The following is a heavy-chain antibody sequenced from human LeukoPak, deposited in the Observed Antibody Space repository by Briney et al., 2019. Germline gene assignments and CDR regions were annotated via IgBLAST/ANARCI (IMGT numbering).Heavy chain of an antibody. Sequence: GESLKISCKGSGYSFTSYWIGWVRQMPGKGLEWMGIIHPGDSDTRYSPSFQGQVTISADKSITTAYLQWRSLKASDSAIYYCARHSTSGSDYWGQGTLLTVSS. D-gene: IGHD6-19*01. V-gene: IGHV5-51*01. J-gene: IGHJ4*02. CDR1: GYSFTSYW. CDR2: IHPGDSDT. CDR3: ARHSTSGSDY.